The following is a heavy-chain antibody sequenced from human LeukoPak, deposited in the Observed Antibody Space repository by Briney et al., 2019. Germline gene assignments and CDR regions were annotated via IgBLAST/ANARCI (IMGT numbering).Heavy chain of an antibody. CDR3: ARGVRYFDWLSPHYFDY. V-gene: IGHV4-61*01. CDR2: IYYSGST. D-gene: IGHD3-9*01. Sequence: PSQTLSLTCTVSGGSISSGSYYWSWIRQPPGKGLEWIGYIYYSGSTNYNPSLKSRVTISVDTSKNQFSLKLSSVTAADTAVYYCARGVRYFDWLSPHYFDYWGQGTLVTVSS. J-gene: IGHJ4*02. CDR1: GGSISSGSYY.